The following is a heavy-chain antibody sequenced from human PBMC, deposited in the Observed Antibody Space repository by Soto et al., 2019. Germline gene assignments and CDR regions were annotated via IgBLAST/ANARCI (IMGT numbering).Heavy chain of an antibody. J-gene: IGHJ6*02. Sequence: EVQLLESGGGLVQTGGSLRLSCAASGFTFSNYAMSWVRQPPGKGLEWVSAITGGGSGTYYADAVKGRFTVSRDKSKSTLYLQMNSLTAGDTAIYFCAKVSWGSGWYGYYAMDVWGQGTTVTVSS. CDR2: ITGGGSGT. CDR1: GFTFSNYA. D-gene: IGHD6-19*01. CDR3: AKVSWGSGWYGYYAMDV. V-gene: IGHV3-23*01.